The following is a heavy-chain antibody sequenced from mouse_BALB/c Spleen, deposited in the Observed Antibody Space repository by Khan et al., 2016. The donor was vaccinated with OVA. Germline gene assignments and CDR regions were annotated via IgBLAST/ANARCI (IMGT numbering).Heavy chain of an antibody. CDR1: GFSLTNYG. CDR3: ARPPYYRYYVVDY. V-gene: IGHV2-6-1*01. D-gene: IGHD2-10*01. CDR2: IWSDGST. Sequence: VELVESGPGLVAPSQSLSITCTISGFSLTNYGVHWVRQPPGKGLEWLVVIWSDGSTTYDSALKSRLTISKDNSKSQVFLKMDSLQTDDTALYYCARPPYYRYYVVDYWGQGTSVTVSS. J-gene: IGHJ4*01.